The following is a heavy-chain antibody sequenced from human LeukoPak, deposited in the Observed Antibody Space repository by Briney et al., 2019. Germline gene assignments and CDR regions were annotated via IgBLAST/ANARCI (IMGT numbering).Heavy chain of an antibody. CDR3: ARAGDCSSTSCPTRGWFDP. CDR2: INHSVST. D-gene: IGHD2-2*01. CDR1: GGSFSGYY. Sequence: SETLSLTCAVYGGSFSGYYWSWIRQPPGKGLEWIGEINHSVSTNYNPSLKSRVTISVDTSKNQFSLKLSSVTAADTAVYYCARAGDCSSTSCPTRGWFDPWGQGTLVTVSS. J-gene: IGHJ5*02. V-gene: IGHV4-34*01.